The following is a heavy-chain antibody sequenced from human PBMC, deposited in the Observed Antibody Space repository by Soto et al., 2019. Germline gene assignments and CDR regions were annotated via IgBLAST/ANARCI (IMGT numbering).Heavy chain of an antibody. CDR3: VKAGKLKAFDG. Sequence: VQLVESGGVAVQPGGSLRLSSVASGLNLIDYNMHWVRQVPGKGLEWVSLISWNGDSSDYADSVKSRFTISRDNNKNTISLQMNRLKTDDTALCFCVKAGKLKAFDGWGKGTLVTVSS. J-gene: IGHJ3*01. D-gene: IGHD1-26*01. CDR1: GLNLIDYN. CDR2: ISWNGDSS. V-gene: IGHV3-43*01.